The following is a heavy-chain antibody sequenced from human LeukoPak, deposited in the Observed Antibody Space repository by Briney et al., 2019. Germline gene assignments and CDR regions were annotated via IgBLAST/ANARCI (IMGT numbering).Heavy chain of an antibody. CDR2: IYYSGST. J-gene: IGHJ3*02. CDR3: AREGARWEPSFSAFDI. V-gene: IGHV4-59*01. CDR1: GGSISGYY. Sequence: SETLSLTCTVSGGSISGYYWSWIRQPPGKGLEWIGYIYYSGSTRYNPSLKSRVTISVDTSKNQFSLKLSSVTAADTAAYYCAREGARWEPSFSAFDIWGQGTMVTVSS. D-gene: IGHD1-26*01.